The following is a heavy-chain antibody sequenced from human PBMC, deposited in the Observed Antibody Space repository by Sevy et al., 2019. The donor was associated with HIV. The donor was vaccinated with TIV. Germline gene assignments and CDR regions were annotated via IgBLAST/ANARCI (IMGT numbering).Heavy chain of an antibody. V-gene: IGHV3-30-3*01. J-gene: IGHJ4*02. Sequence: GGSLRLSCAASGFTFGSYTLHWVRQAPGKGLEWVALISQTYDGSKKYYIDSVQGRFTISRDNSKNTLYLQMDSRRPEDTAVYYCARDNSGYFFFDYWGQGTLVTVSS. CDR2: ISQTYDGSKK. CDR1: GFTFGSYT. D-gene: IGHD3-22*01. CDR3: ARDNSGYFFFDY.